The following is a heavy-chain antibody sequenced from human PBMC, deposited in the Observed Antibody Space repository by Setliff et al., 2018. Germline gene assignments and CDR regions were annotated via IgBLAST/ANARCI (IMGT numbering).Heavy chain of an antibody. V-gene: IGHV3-7*01. Sequence: QAGGSLRLSCAASGFTFSSLWMAWVRQAPGKGLEWVANINQGGGDQFYVDSVRGRFIISRDNAKNSLYLHMNSLRADDTAVYYCSRDVYDFRTGQADPWGQGTLVTVPQ. CDR2: INQGGGDQ. CDR1: GFTFSSLW. CDR3: SRDVYDFRTGQADP. D-gene: IGHD3-3*01. J-gene: IGHJ5*02.